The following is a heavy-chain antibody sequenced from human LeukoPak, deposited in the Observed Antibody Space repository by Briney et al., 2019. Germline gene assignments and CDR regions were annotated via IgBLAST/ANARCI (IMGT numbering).Heavy chain of an antibody. J-gene: IGHJ2*01. CDR2: IYSTGTT. CDR1: GGSISRSAYY. D-gene: IGHD3-22*01. V-gene: IGHV4-39*01. CDR3: ARHGPVSGYLSPFDL. Sequence: SETLSLTCTVSGGSISRSAYYWGWVRQPPGKGLEWIGTIYSTGTTHYSPSLKSRVTISVDTSKNHLSLKLRSATAADTAVYYCARHGPVSGYLSPFDLWGRGTLVTVSS.